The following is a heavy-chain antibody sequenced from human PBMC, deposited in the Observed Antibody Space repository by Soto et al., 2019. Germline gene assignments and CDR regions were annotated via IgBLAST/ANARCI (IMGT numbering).Heavy chain of an antibody. J-gene: IGHJ4*02. Sequence: GGSLRLSCAASGFIFHNYWMSWVRQAPGKGLEWVANIKKDGSEKYYVDSVKGRFTISSDNAENSLSLQMNSLQAEDTAVYYCARDPRDSEYAIFDYWGQGTLVTVSS. CDR1: GFIFHNYW. V-gene: IGHV3-7*05. CDR3: ARDPRDSEYAIFDY. CDR2: IKKDGSEK. D-gene: IGHD1-26*01.